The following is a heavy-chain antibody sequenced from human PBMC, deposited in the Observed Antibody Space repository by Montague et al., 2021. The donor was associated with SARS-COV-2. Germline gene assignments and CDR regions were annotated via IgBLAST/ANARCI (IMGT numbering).Heavy chain of an antibody. CDR3: ARTAGGNVSRPFDL. D-gene: IGHD2-15*01. Sequence: SLRLSCAASGLSVSSNYMTWVRQAPGKGLDWVSVIYSGVNTYYADSVRGRFTISRDNSKNILYLQMNRLRVDDTAVYYCARTAGGNVSRPFDLWGQGTLVIVSS. J-gene: IGHJ5*02. CDR1: GLSVSSNY. CDR2: IYSGVNT. V-gene: IGHV3-53*01.